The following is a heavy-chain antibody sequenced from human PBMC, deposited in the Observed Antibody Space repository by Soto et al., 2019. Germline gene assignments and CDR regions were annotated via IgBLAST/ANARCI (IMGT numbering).Heavy chain of an antibody. Sequence: QVQLVQSAAEVKKPRASVKVSCKASGYSYSTYSFSWVRQAPGRGLEWMGWIGAFNGNTNYAQKFQGRATMTTDTSTTTVYLELGSLTSDDTAVYYCARAVGAVLDHWGQGTLVTVSS. CDR1: GYSYSTYS. V-gene: IGHV1-18*04. J-gene: IGHJ4*02. CDR2: IGAFNGNT. CDR3: ARAVGAVLDH. D-gene: IGHD2-15*01.